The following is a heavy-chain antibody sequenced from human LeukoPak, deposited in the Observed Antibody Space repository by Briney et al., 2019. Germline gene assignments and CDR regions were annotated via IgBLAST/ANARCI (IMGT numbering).Heavy chain of an antibody. D-gene: IGHD3-10*01. Sequence: GGSLRLSCAASGFTFSSYAMSWVRQAPGNGLEWVSSIGGSGDNTYYADSVKGRFAISRDNSKNTLYLQMNSLRAEDTAVYYCAPGGPGYYFDYWGQGTLVTVSS. V-gene: IGHV3-23*01. CDR2: IGGSGDNT. CDR1: GFTFSSYA. CDR3: APGGPGYYFDY. J-gene: IGHJ4*02.